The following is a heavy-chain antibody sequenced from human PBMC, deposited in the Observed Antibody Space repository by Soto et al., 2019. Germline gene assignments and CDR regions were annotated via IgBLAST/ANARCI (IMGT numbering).Heavy chain of an antibody. CDR1: GGSISSSSYY. V-gene: IGHV4-39*01. CDR2: IYYSGNT. D-gene: IGHD3-10*01. Sequence: QLQLQESGPGLVKPSETLSLTCTVSGGSISSSSYYWGWIRQPPGKGLEWIGSIYYSGNTYYNPSRKRRVTLSVDTAKNQFSLKLSSVTAADTAVYYCARQYYFGSGSYYTRPFDFWGQGTLVTVSS. CDR3: ARQYYFGSGSYYTRPFDF. J-gene: IGHJ4*02.